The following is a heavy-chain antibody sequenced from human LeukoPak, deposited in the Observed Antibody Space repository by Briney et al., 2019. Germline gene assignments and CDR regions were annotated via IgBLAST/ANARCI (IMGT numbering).Heavy chain of an antibody. CDR3: ARQSGGSYLTN. J-gene: IGHJ4*02. Sequence: TSQTLSLTCTVSGGSISSSSYYWGWIRQPPGKGLEWIGSIYYSGSTYYNPSLKSRVTISVDTSKNQFSLKLSSVTAADTAVYYCARQSGGSYLTNWGQGTLVTVSS. D-gene: IGHD1-26*01. V-gene: IGHV4-39*01. CDR1: GGSISSSSYY. CDR2: IYYSGST.